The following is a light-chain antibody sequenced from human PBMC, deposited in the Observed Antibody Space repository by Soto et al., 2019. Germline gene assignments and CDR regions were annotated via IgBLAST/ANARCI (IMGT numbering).Light chain of an antibody. CDR3: QQYNTYSGT. V-gene: IGKV3-15*01. CDR1: QSVSSSY. Sequence: EIVLTQSPGTLSLSPGERVPLSWRASQSVSSSYLAWYQQKPGQAPRLLIYGASTRATGIPARFSGSGSGTEFTLTISSLQSDDFAAYYCQQYNTYSGTFGQGTKVDI. J-gene: IGKJ1*01. CDR2: GAS.